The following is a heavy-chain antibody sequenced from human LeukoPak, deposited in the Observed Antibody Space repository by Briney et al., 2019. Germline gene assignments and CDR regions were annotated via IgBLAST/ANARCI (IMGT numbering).Heavy chain of an antibody. J-gene: IGHJ5*02. CDR2: IIPIFGTA. CDR1: GGTFSSYA. CDR3: ARYSSSSGDDWFDP. V-gene: IGHV1-69*05. Sequence: SVKVSCKASGGTFSSYAISWVRQAPGQGLEWMGRIIPIFGTANYAQKFQGRVTITTDESTSTAYMELSSLSSEDTAVYYCARYSSSSGDDWFDPWGQGTLVTVSS. D-gene: IGHD6-6*01.